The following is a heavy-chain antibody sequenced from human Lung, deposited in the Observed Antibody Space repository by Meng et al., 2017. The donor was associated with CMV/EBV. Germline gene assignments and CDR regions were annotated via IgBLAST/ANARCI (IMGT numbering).Heavy chain of an antibody. CDR1: GYKCNTYG. V-gene: IGHV1-18*01. CDR3: ASDLLGIGE. J-gene: IGHJ4*02. Sequence: VACKSSGYKCNTYGISRVRQTPGHGLEWMEWIRAQDDTTIYPGELPGRVTLTTDPPPSTAYMELRRLRSDGTAMYYCASDLLGIGEWGQGTLVTVSS. D-gene: IGHD2-21*01. CDR2: IRAQDDTT.